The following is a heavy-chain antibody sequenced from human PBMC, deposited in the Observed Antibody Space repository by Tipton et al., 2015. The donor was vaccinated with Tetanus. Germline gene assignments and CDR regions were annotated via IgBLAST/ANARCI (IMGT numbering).Heavy chain of an antibody. CDR3: ARDHMITFGGVIALSP. CDR2: IWYDGSNK. V-gene: IGHV3-33*01. CDR1: GFTFSSYG. D-gene: IGHD3-16*02. J-gene: IGHJ5*02. Sequence: SLRLSCAASGFTFSSYGMHWVRQAPGKGLEWVAVIWYDGSNKYYADSVKGRFTISRDNSKNTLYLQMNSLRAEDTAVYYCARDHMITFGGVIALSPWGQGTLVTVSS.